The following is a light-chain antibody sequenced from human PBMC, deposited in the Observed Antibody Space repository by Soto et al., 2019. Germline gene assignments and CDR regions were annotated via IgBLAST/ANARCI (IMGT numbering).Light chain of an antibody. CDR1: QSVISS. CDR2: GAS. Sequence: EIVVTQSPALVSVSPGERVTLSLMSSQSVISSLAWYQQKLGQAPRLLIYGASTRATGIPARFSGSGSGTEFFLNISSLQSEDSAIYYCQHYNNWLGTFGGGTKVDIK. V-gene: IGKV3-15*01. J-gene: IGKJ4*01. CDR3: QHYNNWLGT.